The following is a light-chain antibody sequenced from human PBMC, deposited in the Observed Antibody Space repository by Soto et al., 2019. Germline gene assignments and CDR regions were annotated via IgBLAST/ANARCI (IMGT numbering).Light chain of an antibody. CDR1: QSISSW. CDR2: KAS. V-gene: IGKV1-5*03. Sequence: DIQITQSPSTLSASVGDRVTITCRASQSISSWLAWYQQKPGKAPKLLIYKASSLQSGVPSRFSGSGSGTEFTLTISSLQPDDFATYFCQQSYMDPITFGQGTRLEIK. J-gene: IGKJ5*01. CDR3: QQSYMDPIT.